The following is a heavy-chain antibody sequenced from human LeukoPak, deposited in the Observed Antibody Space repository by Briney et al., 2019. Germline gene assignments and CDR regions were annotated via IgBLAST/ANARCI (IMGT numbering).Heavy chain of an antibody. CDR3: ARNRPAFDI. D-gene: IGHD1-14*01. Sequence: SETLSLTCTVSGGSISSFYWSWVRQPAGKGLEWIGRIYSTGSTNYNPSLESRVTMSVDTSKNQFSLKLSSVTAADTAVYYCARNRPAFDIWGQGTMVTVSS. CDR2: IYSTGST. V-gene: IGHV4-4*07. CDR1: GGSISSFY. J-gene: IGHJ3*02.